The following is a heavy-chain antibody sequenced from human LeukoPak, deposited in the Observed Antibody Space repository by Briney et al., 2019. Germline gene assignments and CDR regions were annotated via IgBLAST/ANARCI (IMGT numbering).Heavy chain of an antibody. CDR2: IIPIFGTA. CDR1: GGTFSGYA. CDR3: ARGPFDYSNYYYYYYMDV. Sequence: SVKVSRKASGGTFSGYAISWVRQAPGQGLEWMGGIIPIFGTANYAQKFQGRVTITTDESTSTAYMELRSLRSEETAVYYCARGPFDYSNYYYYYYMDVWGKGTTVTVSS. V-gene: IGHV1-69*05. J-gene: IGHJ6*03. D-gene: IGHD4-11*01.